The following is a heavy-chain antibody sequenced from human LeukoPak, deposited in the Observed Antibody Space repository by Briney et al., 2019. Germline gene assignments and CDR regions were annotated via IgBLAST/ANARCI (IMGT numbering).Heavy chain of an antibody. CDR1: GDSVSSNSAA. J-gene: IGHJ6*03. V-gene: IGHV6-1*01. D-gene: IGHD5-12*01. CDR3: AREGVAANYYYYYYYMDV. CDR2: TYYRSKWYN. Sequence: SQTLSLTCAISGDSVSSNSAAWNWIRQSPSRGLEWLGRTYYRSKWYNDYAVSVKSRITINPDTSKNQFSLQLNSVTPEDTAVYYCAREGVAANYYYYYYYMDVWGKGTTVAVSS.